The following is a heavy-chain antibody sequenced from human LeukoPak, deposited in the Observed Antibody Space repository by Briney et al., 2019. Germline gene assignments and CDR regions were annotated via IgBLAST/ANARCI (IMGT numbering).Heavy chain of an antibody. CDR2: IWYDGSIK. J-gene: IGHJ4*02. V-gene: IGHV3-33*01. CDR1: GFNFSTYG. D-gene: IGHD6-13*01. CDR3: ARGQQLVKTD. Sequence: PGGSLRLSCAASGFNFSTYGMHWVRQAPGKGLEWVAAIWYDGSIKNYADSVKGRFTISRDNSKNTVYLQMDSLRAEDTALYYCARGQQLVKTDWGQGTLVTVSS.